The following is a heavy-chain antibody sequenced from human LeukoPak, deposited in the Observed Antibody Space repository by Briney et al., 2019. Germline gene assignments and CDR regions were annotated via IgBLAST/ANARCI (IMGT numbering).Heavy chain of an antibody. D-gene: IGHD3-10*01. CDR2: ISSSGSTI. J-gene: IGHJ4*02. CDR3: AKVEYGSGTDYFDY. CDR1: GFTFSSYE. V-gene: IGHV3-48*03. Sequence: GGSLRLSCAASGFTFSSYEMNWVRQAPGKGLEWVSYISSSGSTIYYADSVKGRFTISRDNAKNSLYLQMNSLRAEDTAVYYCAKVEYGSGTDYFDYWGQGTLVTVSS.